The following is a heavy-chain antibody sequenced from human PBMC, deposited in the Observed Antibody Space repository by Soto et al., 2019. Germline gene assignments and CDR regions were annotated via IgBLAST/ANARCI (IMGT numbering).Heavy chain of an antibody. CDR1: GYTFTGYY. J-gene: IGHJ5*02. Sequence: ASVKVSCKASGYTFTGYYMHWVRQAPGQGLEWMGWINPNSGGTNYAQKFRGWVTMTRDTSISTAYMELSRLRSDDTAVYYCARGGDPGITYYDILTGYYSGPRFDPWGQGTLVTVSS. CDR2: INPNSGGT. V-gene: IGHV1-2*04. CDR3: ARGGDPGITYYDILTGYYSGPRFDP. D-gene: IGHD3-9*01.